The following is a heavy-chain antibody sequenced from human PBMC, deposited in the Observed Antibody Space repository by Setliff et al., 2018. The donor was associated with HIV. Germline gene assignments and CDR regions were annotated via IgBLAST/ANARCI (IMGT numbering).Heavy chain of an antibody. J-gene: IGHJ4*02. CDR1: GGTFISQA. CDR3: ASPQGANQLLWSFDY. D-gene: IGHD2-2*01. CDR2: IIPIFGTA. V-gene: IGHV1-69*13. Sequence: SVKVSCKASGGTFISQAISWVRQAPGQGLEWMGGIIPIFGTANYAQEFQGRVTITADESTNTAYMELSSLRSEDTAVYYCASPQGANQLLWSFDYWGQGTLVT.